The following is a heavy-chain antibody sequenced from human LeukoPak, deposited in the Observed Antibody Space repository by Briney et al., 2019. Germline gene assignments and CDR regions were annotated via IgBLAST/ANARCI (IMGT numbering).Heavy chain of an antibody. D-gene: IGHD3-16*01. J-gene: IGHJ5*02. CDR2: IQPDGSEQ. Sequence: GGSLRPSCAASGFTFSTYSMNWVRRAPGKGLEWVGNIQPDGSEQYPVDSVKGRFTISRDNARNSLFLQMNSLRVEDTAIYYCASQSYARFDPWGQGTLVTVSP. V-gene: IGHV3-7*01. CDR3: ASQSYARFDP. CDR1: GFTFSTYS.